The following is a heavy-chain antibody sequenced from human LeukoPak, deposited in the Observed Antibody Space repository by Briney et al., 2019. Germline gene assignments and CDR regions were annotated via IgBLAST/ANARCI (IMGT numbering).Heavy chain of an antibody. Sequence: GGSLRLSCAASGFTFDDYGMSWVRQAPGKGLEWVSGITWNGGSTGYADSVKGRFTISRDNAKNSLYLQMNSLRDEDTALYYCARATCSSGYYYYYMDVWGKGTTVTVSS. D-gene: IGHD3-10*01. J-gene: IGHJ6*03. CDR3: ARATCSSGYYYYYMDV. CDR2: ITWNGGST. V-gene: IGHV3-20*04. CDR1: GFTFDDYG.